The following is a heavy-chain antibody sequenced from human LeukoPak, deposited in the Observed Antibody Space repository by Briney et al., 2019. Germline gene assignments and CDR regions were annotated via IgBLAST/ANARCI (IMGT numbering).Heavy chain of an antibody. CDR3: ARGLGGGDSDRNY. CDR1: VYTYTSYD. J-gene: IGHJ4*02. V-gene: IGHV1-8*01. CDR2: MNPNRGNT. D-gene: IGHD2-21*02. Sequence: AVPVSFKGSVYTYTSYDINWVRQAPGQGLEGMGWMNPNRGNTGYAQKFQGRVTTTRNTSIITAYMELSRMRVEDTAVYYCARGLGGGDSDRNYWGQGTLVTVSS.